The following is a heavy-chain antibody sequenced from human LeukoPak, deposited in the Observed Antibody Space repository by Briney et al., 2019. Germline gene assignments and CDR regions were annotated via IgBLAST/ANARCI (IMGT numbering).Heavy chain of an antibody. CDR2: INHSGST. Sequence: SETLSLTCAVYGGSFSGYYWSWIRQPPGKGLEWIGEINHSGSTNYNPSLKSRVTISVDRSKNQFSLKLSSVTAADTAVYYCARGEGYSSPTFDYWGQGTLVTVSS. D-gene: IGHD6-13*01. CDR3: ARGEGYSSPTFDY. V-gene: IGHV4-34*01. CDR1: GGSFSGYY. J-gene: IGHJ4*02.